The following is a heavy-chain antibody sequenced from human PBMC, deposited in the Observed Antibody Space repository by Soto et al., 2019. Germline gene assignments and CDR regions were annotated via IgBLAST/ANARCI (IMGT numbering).Heavy chain of an antibody. J-gene: IGHJ4*02. Sequence: QVQLVESGGGVVQPGRSLRLSCAASGFTISSYGMHWVRQAPGKGLEWEAVISYDGSNKYYADSVKCRFTISSDNSKNTRYLQMNSLRAVDTAVYYCAEDALGYGGNFRVDYWGQGTLVTVSS. D-gene: IGHD5-12*01. CDR2: ISYDGSNK. CDR3: AEDALGYGGNFRVDY. CDR1: GFTISSYG. V-gene: IGHV3-30*18.